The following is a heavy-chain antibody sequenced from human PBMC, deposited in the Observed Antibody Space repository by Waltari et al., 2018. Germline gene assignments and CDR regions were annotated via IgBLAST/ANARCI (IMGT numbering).Heavy chain of an antibody. CDR2: IYPSGST. Sequence: QVQLQESGPGLVKPSETRSLTCTVSGYSISSGYYWGWIRQPPGKGLEWIGSIYPSGSTYYNPSLKSRVTISVDTSKNQFSLKLSSVTAADTAVYYCARAYNWNYEGYFDYWGQGTLVTVSS. J-gene: IGHJ4*02. V-gene: IGHV4-38-2*02. CDR1: GYSISSGYY. CDR3: ARAYNWNYEGYFDY. D-gene: IGHD1-7*01.